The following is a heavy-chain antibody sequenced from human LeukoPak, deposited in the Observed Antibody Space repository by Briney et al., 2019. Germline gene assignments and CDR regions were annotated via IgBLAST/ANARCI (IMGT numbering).Heavy chain of an antibody. CDR2: INPNSGGT. Sequence: GASVKVSCKASGYTFTGYYMHWVRQAPGQGLEWMGWINPNSGGTNYAQKFQGRVTMTRDTSISTAYMELSSLRSEDTAVYYCARGEAARGYYYYMDVWGKGTTVTVSS. CDR1: GYTFTGYY. CDR3: ARGEAARGYYYYMDV. D-gene: IGHD6-6*01. J-gene: IGHJ6*03. V-gene: IGHV1-2*02.